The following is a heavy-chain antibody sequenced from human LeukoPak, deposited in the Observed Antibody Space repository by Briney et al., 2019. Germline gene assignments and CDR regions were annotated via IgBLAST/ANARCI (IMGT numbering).Heavy chain of an antibody. D-gene: IGHD3-10*01. Sequence: ASVKVSCKASGGTFSNYAINWVRQAPGQGLEWMGWINPNSGGTNYAQKFQGRVTMTRDTSISTAYMELSRLRSDDTAVYYCATWFGEFKDYWGQGTLVTVSS. CDR2: INPNSGGT. CDR1: GGTFSNYA. V-gene: IGHV1-2*02. J-gene: IGHJ4*02. CDR3: ATWFGEFKDY.